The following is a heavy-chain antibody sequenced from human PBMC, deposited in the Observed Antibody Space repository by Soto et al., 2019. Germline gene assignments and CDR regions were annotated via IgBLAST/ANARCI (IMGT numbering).Heavy chain of an antibody. D-gene: IGHD3-3*01. V-gene: IGHV1-2*04. J-gene: IGHJ4*02. CDR1: GYTFTGYY. CDR3: ARGPRSGDFDY. CDR2: INPNNGDT. Sequence: ASVKVSCKASGYTFTGYYLHWMRQAPGQGLEWMGWINPNNGDTRYAQKFQGWVTLTRDTSITTAYMDLSRLKSDDTAVYYCARGPRSGDFDYWGQGTLVTVS.